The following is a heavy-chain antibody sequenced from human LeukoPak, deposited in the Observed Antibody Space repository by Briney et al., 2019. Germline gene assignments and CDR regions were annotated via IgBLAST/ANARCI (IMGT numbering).Heavy chain of an antibody. J-gene: IGHJ5*02. V-gene: IGHV1-18*01. CDR3: ARDNHSGSWSWFDP. CDR1: GYTFTNYG. Sequence: ASMKVSCKASGYTFTNYGISWVRQAPGQGPEWMGWISAYSGHTNYAQKLQGRVTMTTDTSTSTAYMELRSLRSDDTAVYYCARDNHSGSWSWFDPWGQGTLVSVSA. D-gene: IGHD6-13*01. CDR2: ISAYSGHT.